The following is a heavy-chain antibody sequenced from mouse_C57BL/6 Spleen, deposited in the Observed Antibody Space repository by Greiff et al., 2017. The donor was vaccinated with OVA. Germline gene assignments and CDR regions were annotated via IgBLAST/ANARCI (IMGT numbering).Heavy chain of an antibody. V-gene: IGHV1-26*01. Sequence: VQLQQSGPELVKPGASVKISCKASGYTFTDYYMNWVKQSHGKSLEWIGDINPNNGGTSYNQKFKGKATLTVDKSSSTAYMELRSLTSEDSAVYYCAREELTTVVASFDYWGQGTTLTVSS. CDR3: AREELTTVVASFDY. CDR1: GYTFTDYY. CDR2: INPNNGGT. J-gene: IGHJ2*01. D-gene: IGHD1-1*01.